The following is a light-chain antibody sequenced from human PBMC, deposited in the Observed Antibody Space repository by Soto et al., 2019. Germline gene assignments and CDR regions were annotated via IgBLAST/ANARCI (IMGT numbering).Light chain of an antibody. CDR1: QSIGISS. Sequence: IVLTQSPGTLSLSPGERATLSCRASQSIGISSLAWYHHKPGQTPMLLIYVASNSATGVPDRFKGSGSGTDFPLIISGLEPEDFGVYYCQQYGNAPYTFGQGTKVDIK. J-gene: IGKJ2*01. CDR2: VAS. V-gene: IGKV3-20*01. CDR3: QQYGNAPYT.